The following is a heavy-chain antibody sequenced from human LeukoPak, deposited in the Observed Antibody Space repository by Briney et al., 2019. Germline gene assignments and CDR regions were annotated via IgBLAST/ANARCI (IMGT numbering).Heavy chain of an antibody. J-gene: IGHJ6*02. CDR2: INGRSTTI. V-gene: IGHV3-11*01. CDR3: ARDISFWSGYGMDV. Sequence: GGSLRLSCAASGFTFSDYYMNWIRQAPGKGLEWVSYINGRSTTIYYADSVKGRFTISRDNAKNSLYLQINNLGAEDTAVYYCARDISFWSGYGMDVWGQGTTVTVSS. D-gene: IGHD3-3*01. CDR1: GFTFSDYY.